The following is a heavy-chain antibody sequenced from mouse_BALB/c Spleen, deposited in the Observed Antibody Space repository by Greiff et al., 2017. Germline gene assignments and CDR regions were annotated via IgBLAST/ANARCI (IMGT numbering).Heavy chain of an antibody. CDR3: ARYYYGPYAMDY. D-gene: IGHD1-1*01. V-gene: IGHV1-4*01. Sequence: QVQLQQSGAELARPGASVKMSCKASGYTFTSYTMHWVKQRPGQGLEWIGYINPSSGYTNYNQKFKDKATLTADKSSSTAYMQLSSLTSEDSAVYYCARYYYGPYAMDYWGQGTSVTVSS. CDR2: INPSSGYT. CDR1: GYTFTSYT. J-gene: IGHJ4*01.